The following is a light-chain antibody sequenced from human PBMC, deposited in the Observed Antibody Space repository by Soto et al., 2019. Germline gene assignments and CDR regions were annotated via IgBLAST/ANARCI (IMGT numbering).Light chain of an antibody. CDR2: GAF. J-gene: IGKJ5*01. Sequence: ERVLTQSPGTLSLSPVERATLSCMASPSVTNFLAWYQQTPGQAPRLLIYGAFNRATGIPARFSGSGSGTDFTLTISSLEPEDSAVYYCQQRNVWPPVTFGQGTRLEIK. CDR3: QQRNVWPPVT. CDR1: PSVTNF. V-gene: IGKV3-11*01.